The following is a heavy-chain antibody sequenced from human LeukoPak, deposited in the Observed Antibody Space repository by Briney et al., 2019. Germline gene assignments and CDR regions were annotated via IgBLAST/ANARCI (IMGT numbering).Heavy chain of an antibody. V-gene: IGHV4-4*07. CDR1: GGSINSYY. D-gene: IGHD1-26*01. Sequence: SEALPLTCTVSGGSINSYYCSWIRQPAGKGLEWIGRIYTSGTTNYNPSLKSRVTTSVDTSKNRFSLKLTSVTAADTAVYYCARELHSGSYYFDYWGQGTLVTVSS. J-gene: IGHJ4*02. CDR3: ARELHSGSYYFDY. CDR2: IYTSGTT.